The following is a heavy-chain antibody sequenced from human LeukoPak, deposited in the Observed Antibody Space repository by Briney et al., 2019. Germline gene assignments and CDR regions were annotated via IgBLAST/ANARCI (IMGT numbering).Heavy chain of an antibody. CDR3: ARVRTSTWLLDSY. CDR2: INPKSGAT. D-gene: IGHD3-9*01. CDR1: GYIFTAYY. J-gene: IGHJ4*02. Sequence: ASVTVSCKASGYIFTAYYIHWVRQAPGQGLEWMGWINPKSGATNFAQKIQGRVTMTSDTSITTAYMELIRLRSDDTAVFFCARVRTSTWLLDSYWGQGTLIPVSS. V-gene: IGHV1-2*02.